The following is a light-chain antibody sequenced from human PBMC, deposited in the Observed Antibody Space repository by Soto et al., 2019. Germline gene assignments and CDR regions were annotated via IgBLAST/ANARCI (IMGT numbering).Light chain of an antibody. Sequence: QSVLTQPASVSGSPGQSITISCTGTSSDLGGYDYVSWYQQHPGKAPKLMIHDFIIRPSGISNRFSGSKSGNTASLTISGLQAEDEADYYCSSYTRSSPVVFGGGTKVTVL. J-gene: IGLJ2*01. CDR3: SSYTRSSPVV. V-gene: IGLV2-14*01. CDR1: SSDLGGYDY. CDR2: DFI.